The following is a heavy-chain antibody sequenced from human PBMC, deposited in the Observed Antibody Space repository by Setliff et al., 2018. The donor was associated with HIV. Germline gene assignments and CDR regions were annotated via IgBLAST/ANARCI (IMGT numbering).Heavy chain of an antibody. CDR1: GFTFSSYG. CDR2: IWYDGSNK. Sequence: GGSLRLSCAASGFTFSSYGMHWVRQAPGKGLEWVAVIWYDGSNKYYADSVKGRFTISRDNAKNSLYLQMNSLRAEDTAVYYCARSGYDGIGVSYWGQGTLVTVSS. CDR3: ARSGYDGIGVSY. D-gene: IGHD5-12*01. V-gene: IGHV3-33*01. J-gene: IGHJ4*02.